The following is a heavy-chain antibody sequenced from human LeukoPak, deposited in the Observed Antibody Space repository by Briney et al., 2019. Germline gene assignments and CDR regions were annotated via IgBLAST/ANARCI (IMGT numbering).Heavy chain of an antibody. V-gene: IGHV1-8*01. J-gene: IGHJ3*02. CDR3: ARGDLEMIVVVITEDAFDI. CDR1: GYTFTSYD. CDR2: INPNSGNT. Sequence: ASVKVSCKASGYTFTSYDINWVRQATGQGLEWMGCINPNSGNTGYAQNFQGRVTMTRNTSKSTAYMELSSLRSEDTAVYYCARGDLEMIVVVITEDAFDIWGQGTMVTVSS. D-gene: IGHD3-22*01.